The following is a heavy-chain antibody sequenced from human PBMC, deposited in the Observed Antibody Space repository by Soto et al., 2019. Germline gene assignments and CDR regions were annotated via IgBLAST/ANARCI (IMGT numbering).Heavy chain of an antibody. V-gene: IGHV4-34*01. J-gene: IGHJ4*02. CDR3: ARGRGRWLRLKVYFDY. Sequence: SETLSLTCTVSGGSISSYYWSWIRQPPGKGLEWIGEINHSGSTNYNPSLKSRVTISVDTSKNQFSLKLSSVTAADTAVYYCARGRGRWLRLKVYFDYWGQGTLVTVSS. CDR2: INHSGST. D-gene: IGHD5-12*01. CDR1: GGSISSYY.